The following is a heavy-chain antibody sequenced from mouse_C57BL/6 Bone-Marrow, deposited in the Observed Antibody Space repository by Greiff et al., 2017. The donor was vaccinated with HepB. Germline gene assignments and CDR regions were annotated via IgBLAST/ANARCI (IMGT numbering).Heavy chain of an antibody. CDR3: ARRDGNYAWFAY. V-gene: IGHV1-52*01. Sequence: QVQLQQPGAELVRPGSSVKLSCKASGYTFTSYWMHWVKQRPIQGLEWIGNIDPSDSENHYNQKFKDKATLTVDKSSSTAYMQLSSLTSEDSAVYYCARRDGNYAWFAYWGQGTLVTVSA. CDR2: IDPSDSEN. J-gene: IGHJ3*01. D-gene: IGHD2-1*01. CDR1: GYTFTSYW.